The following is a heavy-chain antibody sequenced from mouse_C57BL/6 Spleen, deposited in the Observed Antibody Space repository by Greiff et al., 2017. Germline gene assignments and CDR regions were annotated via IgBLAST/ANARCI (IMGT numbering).Heavy chain of an antibody. CDR3: VSPITTGGYFDV. J-gene: IGHJ1*03. D-gene: IGHD1-1*01. Sequence: EVQVVESGGGLVQPKGSLKLSCAASGFSFNTYAMNWVRQAPGKGLEWVARIRSKSNNYATYYADSVKDRFTISRDDSESMLYLQMNNLKTEDTAMYYCVSPITTGGYFDVWGTGTTVTVSS. CDR1: GFSFNTYA. V-gene: IGHV10-1*01. CDR2: IRSKSNNYAT.